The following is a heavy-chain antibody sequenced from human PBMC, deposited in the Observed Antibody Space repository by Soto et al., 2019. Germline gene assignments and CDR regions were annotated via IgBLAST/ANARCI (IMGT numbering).Heavy chain of an antibody. D-gene: IGHD2-2*02. CDR2: IYPGDSDT. V-gene: IGHV5-51*01. J-gene: IGHJ4*02. CDR3: ARLGDCSSTSCYTGGTFDY. CDR1: GYSFTSYW. Sequence: GESLKISCKGSGYSFTSYWIGWVRQMPGKGLEWMGIIYPGDSDTRYSPSFQGQVTISADKSISTAYLQWSSLKASDTAMYYCARLGDCSSTSCYTGGTFDYWGQGTLVTVSS.